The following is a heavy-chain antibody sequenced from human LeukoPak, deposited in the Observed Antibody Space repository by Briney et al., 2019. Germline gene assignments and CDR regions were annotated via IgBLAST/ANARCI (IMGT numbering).Heavy chain of an antibody. Sequence: GGALRLSCAASGFTFSSYSMNWVRQAPGKGLEWVSSISSSSSYIYYADSVKGRFTISRDNAKNSLYLQMNSLRAEDTAVYYCARDPGVLVGATGYWGQGTLVTVSS. V-gene: IGHV3-21*01. J-gene: IGHJ4*02. CDR1: GFTFSSYS. CDR3: ARDPGVLVGATGY. CDR2: ISSSSSYI. D-gene: IGHD1-26*01.